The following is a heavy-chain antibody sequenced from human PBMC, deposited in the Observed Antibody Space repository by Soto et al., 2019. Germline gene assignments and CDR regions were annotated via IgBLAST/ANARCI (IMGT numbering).Heavy chain of an antibody. Sequence: GESLKISCKGSGYSFTSYWIGWVLQMPGKGLEWMGIIYPGDSDTRYSPSFQGQVTISADKSISTAYLQWSSLKASDTAMYYCARRVEYSSSSGPYYYYYYYMDGWGKGTTVTVSS. D-gene: IGHD6-6*01. V-gene: IGHV5-51*01. CDR3: ARRVEYSSSSGPYYYYYYYMDG. CDR2: IYPGDSDT. CDR1: GYSFTSYW. J-gene: IGHJ6*03.